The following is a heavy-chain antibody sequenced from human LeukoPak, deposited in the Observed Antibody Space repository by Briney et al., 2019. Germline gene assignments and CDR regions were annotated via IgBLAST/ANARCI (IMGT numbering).Heavy chain of an antibody. D-gene: IGHD2-21*02. Sequence: GGSLRLSCAASGFTFSSYAMSWVRQAPGKGLEWVSAISGSGGSTYYAGSVKGRFTISRDNSKNTLYLQMNSLRAEDTAVYYCAKDPRGYCGGDCYSNFDYWGQGTLVTVSS. CDR3: AKDPRGYCGGDCYSNFDY. J-gene: IGHJ4*02. V-gene: IGHV3-23*01. CDR2: ISGSGGST. CDR1: GFTFSSYA.